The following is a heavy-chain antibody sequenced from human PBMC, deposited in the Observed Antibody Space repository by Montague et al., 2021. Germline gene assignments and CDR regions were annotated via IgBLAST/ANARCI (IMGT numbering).Heavy chain of an antibody. CDR3: ARNLASAAPGAFDI. CDR1: GFSFSSYW. Sequence: SLRLPCAASGFSFSSYWMHWVRQAPGKGLLWVSRITLDGSSTTFADSVKGRFTTSRDNAKATLYLQMNSLRVGDTAVYYCARNLASAAPGAFDIWGQGTMVTVSS. CDR2: ITLDGSST. D-gene: IGHD6-13*01. V-gene: IGHV3-74*01. J-gene: IGHJ3*02.